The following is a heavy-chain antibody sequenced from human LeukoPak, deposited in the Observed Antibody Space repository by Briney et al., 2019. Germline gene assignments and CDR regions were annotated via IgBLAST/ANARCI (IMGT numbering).Heavy chain of an antibody. V-gene: IGHV3-21*01. CDR1: GFAFSSYS. CDR2: ISSDSRYI. D-gene: IGHD6-19*01. CDR3: ARFETVAAKPFEY. Sequence: GGSLRLSCAASGFAFSSYSMNWVRQAPGKGLEWVSSISSDSRYIFYAEPVRGRFTISRDNAENSLYLQMNSLRVEDTAVYYCARFETVAAKPFEYWGQGTLVTVSS. J-gene: IGHJ4*02.